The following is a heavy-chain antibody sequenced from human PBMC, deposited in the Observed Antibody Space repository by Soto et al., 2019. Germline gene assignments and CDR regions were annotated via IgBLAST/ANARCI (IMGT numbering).Heavy chain of an antibody. Sequence: SETLCLTCTVSSFSVNTDNYCWPWIRPPPGKRLEWIGSLYYSGSTNYNPSLKSRVTISVDTSKSQFSLRLSSVTAADTAVYFCASESREFSSSGGLDVWGQGTTVTVSS. V-gene: IGHV4-61*01. J-gene: IGHJ6*02. CDR3: ASESREFSSSGGLDV. CDR2: LYYSGST. CDR1: SFSVNTDNYC. D-gene: IGHD3-10*01.